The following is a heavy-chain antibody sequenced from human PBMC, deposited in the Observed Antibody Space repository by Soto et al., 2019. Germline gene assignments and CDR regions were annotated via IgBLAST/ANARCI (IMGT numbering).Heavy chain of an antibody. V-gene: IGHV3-30*18. CDR2: ISYDGSNK. CDR1: GFPFSSYG. CDR3: AKDILLGRAVTKNYYYGMDV. J-gene: IGHJ6*02. D-gene: IGHD4-17*01. Sequence: GGSLILSCAASGFPFSSYGMHWVRQAPGKGLEWVAVISYDGSNKYYADSVKGRFTISRDNSKNTLYLQMNSLRAEDTAVYYCAKDILLGRAVTKNYYYGMDVWGQGTTVTVSS.